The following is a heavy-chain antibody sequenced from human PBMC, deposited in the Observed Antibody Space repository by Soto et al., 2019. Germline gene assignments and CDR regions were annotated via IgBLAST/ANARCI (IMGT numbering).Heavy chain of an antibody. CDR2: ISGSGSST. CDR1: GFTLSTYA. D-gene: IGHD1-26*01. Sequence: GGSLRLSCGVSGFTLSTYAMNWVRQAPGKGLEWLSLISGSGSSTYYADSVKGRFTISRDNSENTLYLQMNSLRAEDTAVYYCAKDQGNTIVGASRGFAHWGHGSLVTVSS. V-gene: IGHV3-23*01. J-gene: IGHJ4*01. CDR3: AKDQGNTIVGASRGFAH.